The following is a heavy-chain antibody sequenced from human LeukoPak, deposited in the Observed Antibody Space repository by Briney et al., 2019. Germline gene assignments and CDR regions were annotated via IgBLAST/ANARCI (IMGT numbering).Heavy chain of an antibody. J-gene: IGHJ5*02. CDR1: GGSISSGGYY. CDR2: IYHSGST. CDR3: ARAPDIVVVPAAPRGWFDP. V-gene: IGHV4-30-2*01. D-gene: IGHD2-2*01. Sequence: SETLSPTCTVSGGSISSGGYYWSWIRQPPGKGLEWIGYIYHSGSTYYNPSLKSRVTISVDRSKNQFSLKLSSVTAADTAVYYCARAPDIVVVPAAPRGWFDPWGQGTLVTVSS.